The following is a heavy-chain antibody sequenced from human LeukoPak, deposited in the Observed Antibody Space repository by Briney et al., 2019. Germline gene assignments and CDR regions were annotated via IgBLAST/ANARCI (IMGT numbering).Heavy chain of an antibody. D-gene: IGHD6-19*01. CDR2: IYYSGST. V-gene: IGHV4-39*07. CDR1: GGSISSSSYY. J-gene: IGHJ4*02. Sequence: PSETLSLTCTVSGGSISSSSYYWGWIRQPPGKGLEWIGSIYYSGSTYYNPSLKSRVTISVDTSKNQFSLKLSSVTAADTAVYYCASFMLPTYSSGWYVGYWGQGTLVTVSS. CDR3: ASFMLPTYSSGWYVGY.